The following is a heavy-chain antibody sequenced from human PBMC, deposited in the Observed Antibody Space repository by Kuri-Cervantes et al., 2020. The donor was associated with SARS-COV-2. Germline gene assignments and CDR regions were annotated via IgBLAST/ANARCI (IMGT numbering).Heavy chain of an antibody. D-gene: IGHD3-10*01. V-gene: IGHV3-33*01. CDR3: ARDLRYCGSGSWDYMDV. Sequence: GESLKISCAASGFTFSSYGMHWGRQAPGKGLEWVAVIWYDGSNKYYADSVKGRFTISRDNSKNTLYLQMNSLRAEDTAVYYCARDLRYCGSGSWDYMDVWGKGTTVTVSS. J-gene: IGHJ6*03. CDR2: IWYDGSNK. CDR1: GFTFSSYG.